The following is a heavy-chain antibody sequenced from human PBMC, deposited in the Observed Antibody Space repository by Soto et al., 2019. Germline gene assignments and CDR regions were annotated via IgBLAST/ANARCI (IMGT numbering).Heavy chain of an antibody. D-gene: IGHD3-16*02. CDR2: IYYSGST. Sequence: SETLSLTCTVSGGSISSSSYYWGWIRQPPGKGLEWIGSIYYSGSTYYNPSLKSRVTISVDTSKNQFSLKLSSVTAADTAVYYCARSGHGTGVWGSYRYTDYYYYMDVWGKGTTVTVSS. CDR1: GGSISSSSYY. J-gene: IGHJ6*03. V-gene: IGHV4-39*01. CDR3: ARSGHGTGVWGSYRYTDYYYYMDV.